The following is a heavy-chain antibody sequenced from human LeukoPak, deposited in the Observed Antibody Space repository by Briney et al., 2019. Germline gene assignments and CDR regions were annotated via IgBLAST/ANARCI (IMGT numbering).Heavy chain of an antibody. J-gene: IGHJ4*02. D-gene: IGHD6-19*01. CDR1: GYSFTGYY. V-gene: IGHV1-2*02. Sequence: ASVKVSCKASGYSFTGYYMHWVRQAPGQGPEWMGWINPDSGGTKYAQKFQGRVTITRDTSISTAYMELSRLRSDDTAIYYCAGSSGWHNFDYWGQGTQVTVSS. CDR3: AGSSGWHNFDY. CDR2: INPDSGGT.